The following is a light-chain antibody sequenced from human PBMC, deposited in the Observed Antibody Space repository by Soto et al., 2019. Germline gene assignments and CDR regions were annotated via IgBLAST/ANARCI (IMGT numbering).Light chain of an antibody. Sequence: QSVLTQPPSVSAAPGQKVTISCSGSSSNIGNNYVSWYQQLPGTAPKLLIYENNKRPSGIPDRFSGSKSGTSATLGITGLQTGDEADYYCGTWDSSLSAVAFGGGTKVTVL. J-gene: IGLJ2*01. CDR2: ENN. CDR3: GTWDSSLSAVA. V-gene: IGLV1-51*02. CDR1: SSNIGNNY.